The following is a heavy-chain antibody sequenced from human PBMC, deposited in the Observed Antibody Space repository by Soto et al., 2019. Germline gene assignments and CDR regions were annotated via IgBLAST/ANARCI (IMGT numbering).Heavy chain of an antibody. CDR3: ARVSGGDQLLFSGWFDP. V-gene: IGHV1-46*01. D-gene: IGHD2-2*01. Sequence: ASVKVSCKASGYTFTSYYMHWVRQVPGQGLEWMGIINPSGGSTSYAQKFQGRVTMTRDTSTSTVYMELSSLRSEDTAVYYCARVSGGDQLLFSGWFDPWGQGTLVTVSS. CDR1: GYTFTSYY. J-gene: IGHJ5*02. CDR2: INPSGGST.